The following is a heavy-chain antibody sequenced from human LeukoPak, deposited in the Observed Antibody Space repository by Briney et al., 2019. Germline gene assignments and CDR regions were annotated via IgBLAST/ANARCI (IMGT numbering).Heavy chain of an antibody. Sequence: GGSLRLSCTASGFTFGDYAVSWVRRAPGRGLEWVGLIRRRGFGETADYAASVKGRFTISRDDSKSIAYLQMNSLKTEDTAAYYCTREGAAAAYGMDVWGQGPTVTVSS. D-gene: IGHD6-13*01. CDR2: IRRRGFGETA. CDR1: GFTFGDYA. CDR3: TREGAAAAYGMDV. J-gene: IGHJ6*02. V-gene: IGHV3-49*04.